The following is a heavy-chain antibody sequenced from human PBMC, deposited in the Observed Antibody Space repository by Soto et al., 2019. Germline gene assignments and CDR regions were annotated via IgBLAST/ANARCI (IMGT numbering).Heavy chain of an antibody. D-gene: IGHD2-15*01. CDR2: ISAYNGNT. CDR1: GYTFTSYG. V-gene: IGHV1-18*01. CDR3: ARESRYCSGGSCYFLPDIDY. Sequence: GASVKVSCKASGYTFTSYGISWVRQAPGQGLEWMGWISAYNGNTNYAQKLQGRVTMTTDTSTSTAYMELRSLRSEDTAVYYCARESRYCSGGSCYFLPDIDYSGQGTLVTVSS. J-gene: IGHJ4*02.